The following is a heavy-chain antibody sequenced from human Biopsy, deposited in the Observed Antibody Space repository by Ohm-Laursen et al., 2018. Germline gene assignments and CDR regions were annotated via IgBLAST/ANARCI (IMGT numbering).Heavy chain of an antibody. D-gene: IGHD1-1*01. Sequence: SVKVSCNISGYTLTELSMHWVRQAPGKGLEWMGGFAPENGKTVYAQNFQARVSMTEDTSTDAAYMELRSLRSEDTAVYYCAADINVWNVNYWGQGTQVTVSS. CDR1: GYTLTELS. J-gene: IGHJ4*02. CDR3: AADINVWNVNY. CDR2: FAPENGKT. V-gene: IGHV1-24*01.